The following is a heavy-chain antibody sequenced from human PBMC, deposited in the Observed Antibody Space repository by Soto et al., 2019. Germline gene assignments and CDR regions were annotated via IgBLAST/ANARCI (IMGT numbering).Heavy chain of an antibody. CDR3: VKDRDRSSWYFSPFDL. J-gene: IGHJ2*01. CDR2: ISNNGGST. CDR1: GFTFSGYA. Sequence: EVQLVESGGGLVQLGGSLRLSCSGSGFTFSGYAMHWVRQAPGKGLEYVSGISNNGGSTYYTDSVKGRFTISRDNSKNTLYLLMSSLRTEDTAVYYCVKDRDRSSWYFSPFDLWGRGTLVTVSS. D-gene: IGHD6-13*01. V-gene: IGHV3-64D*06.